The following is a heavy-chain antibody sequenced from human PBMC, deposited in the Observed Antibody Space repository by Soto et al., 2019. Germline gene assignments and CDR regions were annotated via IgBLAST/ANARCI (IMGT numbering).Heavy chain of an antibody. D-gene: IGHD2-2*01. CDR1: GGSISSGDYY. CDR2: IYYSGST. J-gene: IGHJ3*02. Sequence: QVQLQESGPGLVKPSQTLSLTCTVSGGSISSGDYYWSWIRQPQEKGLEWIGYIYYSGSTYYNPSHNSRVTIPVDTSKNQCSLKLSSVTAADPAVYYCAHSSCGRAFDIWGQGTMVTVSS. CDR3: AHSSCGRAFDI. V-gene: IGHV4-30-4*01.